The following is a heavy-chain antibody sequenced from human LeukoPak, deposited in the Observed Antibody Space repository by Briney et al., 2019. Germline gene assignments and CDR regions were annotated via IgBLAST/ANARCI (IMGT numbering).Heavy chain of an antibody. Sequence: GGSLRLSCAASGFTFSSYAMSWVRQAPGRGLEWVSAISGSGGSTYYADSVKGRFTISRDNSKNTLYLQMNSLRAEDTAVYYCARILTGYYSLLHDAFDIWGQGTMVTVSS. CDR1: GFTFSSYA. D-gene: IGHD3-9*01. CDR3: ARILTGYYSLLHDAFDI. CDR2: ISGSGGST. V-gene: IGHV3-23*01. J-gene: IGHJ3*02.